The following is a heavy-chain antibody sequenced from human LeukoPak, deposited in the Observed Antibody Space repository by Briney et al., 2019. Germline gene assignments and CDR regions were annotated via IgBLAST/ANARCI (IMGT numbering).Heavy chain of an antibody. CDR1: GFTFSSYA. J-gene: IGHJ5*02. D-gene: IGHD6-19*01. CDR2: ISYDGSNK. CDR3: ARAHYSSGNWFDP. Sequence: QPGGSLRLSCAASGFTFSSYAMHWVRQAPGKGLEWVAVISYDGSNKYYADSVKGRFTISRDNAKSSVYLQMNSLRDEDTAVYYCARAHYSSGNWFDPWGQGTLVTVSS. V-gene: IGHV3-30*04.